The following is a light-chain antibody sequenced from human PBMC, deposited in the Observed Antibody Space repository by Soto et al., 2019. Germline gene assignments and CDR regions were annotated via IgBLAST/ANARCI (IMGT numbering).Light chain of an antibody. CDR3: RQYNNWPPWM. V-gene: IGKV3-15*01. J-gene: IGKJ1*01. CDR2: GAS. Sequence: EIVMTQSPATLSVSPGERATLSCRASQSVSSNLAWYQQKPGQAPRLLIYGASTRPTGIPARFSGSGSGTVFSLTISRLQSDDVAVYYCRQYNNWPPWMFGQGTKGEI. CDR1: QSVSSN.